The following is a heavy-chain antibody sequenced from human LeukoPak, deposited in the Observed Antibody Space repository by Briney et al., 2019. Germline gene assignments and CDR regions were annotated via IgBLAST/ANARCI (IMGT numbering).Heavy chain of an antibody. J-gene: IGHJ4*02. CDR2: ISSSSSYI. Sequence: GGSLRLSCAASGFTFSSYSMNWVRQAPGKGLEWVSSISSSSSYIYYADSVKGRFTISRDNAKNSLYLQMNSLRAEDTAVYYCARDSYGDYVLDYWGQGTLVTVSP. CDR1: GFTFSSYS. D-gene: IGHD4-17*01. V-gene: IGHV3-21*01. CDR3: ARDSYGDYVLDY.